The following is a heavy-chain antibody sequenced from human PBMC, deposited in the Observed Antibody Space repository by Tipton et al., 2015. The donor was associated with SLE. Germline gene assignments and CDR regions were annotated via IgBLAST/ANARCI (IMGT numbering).Heavy chain of an antibody. CDR1: GVSMTDYY. CDR2: IYYTGSS. V-gene: IGHV4-59*01. Sequence: TLSLTCTVSGVSMTDYYWSWFRQPPGKGLEWIGYIYYTGSSNHNPPLKGRVTMSVDTSKNQFSLSVNSVTAADTAVYYCARSMLTTKRVFDYWGQGTLVTVSS. CDR3: ARSMLTTKRVFDY. D-gene: IGHD3-16*01. J-gene: IGHJ4*02.